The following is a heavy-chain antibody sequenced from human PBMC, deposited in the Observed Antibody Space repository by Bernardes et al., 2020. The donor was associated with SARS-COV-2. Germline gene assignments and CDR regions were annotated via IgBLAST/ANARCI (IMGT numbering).Heavy chain of an antibody. J-gene: IGHJ6*02. CDR2: ISSSGSTI. CDR1: GFTFSDYY. V-gene: IGHV3-11*01. CDR3: ARDHIVVVPAAIGNTGNYYYYYGMDV. Sequence: GGSLRLSCAASGFTFSDYYMSWIRQAPGKGLEWVSYISSSGSTIYYADSVKGRFTISRDNAKNSLYLQMNSLRAEDTAVYYCARDHIVVVPAAIGNTGNYYYYYGMDVWGQGTTVTVSS. D-gene: IGHD2-2*01.